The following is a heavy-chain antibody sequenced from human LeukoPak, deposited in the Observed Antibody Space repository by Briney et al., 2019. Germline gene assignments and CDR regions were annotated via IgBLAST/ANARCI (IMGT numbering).Heavy chain of an antibody. CDR3: AKDPNGDYIGAFDI. J-gene: IGHJ3*02. D-gene: IGHD4-17*01. V-gene: IGHV3-30*02. Sequence: GGSLRLSCAASGFTFSSYAMHWVRQAPGKGLEWVAFIRYDGSNKYYADSVKGRFTIPRDNSKNTLYLQMNSLRAEDTAVYYCAKDPNGDYIGAFDIWGQGTMVTVSS. CDR2: IRYDGSNK. CDR1: GFTFSSYA.